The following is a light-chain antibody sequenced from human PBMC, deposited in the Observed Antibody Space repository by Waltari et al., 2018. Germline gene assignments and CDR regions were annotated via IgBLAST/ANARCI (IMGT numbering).Light chain of an antibody. V-gene: IGLV3-25*03. J-gene: IGLJ1*01. CDR2: KDS. Sequence: SYELTQPPSVSVSPGQTAGITCSGDALPKQYAYWYQQKPGQAPVLVIYKDSERPSGIPERFSGSSSGTTVTLTISGVQAEDEADYYCQSADSSGTGVFGTGTKVTVL. CDR1: ALPKQY. CDR3: QSADSSGTGV.